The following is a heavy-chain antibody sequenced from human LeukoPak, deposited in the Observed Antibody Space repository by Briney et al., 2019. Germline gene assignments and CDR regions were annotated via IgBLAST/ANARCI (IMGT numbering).Heavy chain of an antibody. V-gene: IGHV3-48*03. CDR1: GFTFSSYE. J-gene: IGHJ5*02. D-gene: IGHD2-2*01. Sequence: GGSLRLSCAASGFTFSSYEMNWVRQAPGKWREWVSHISSSGSTIYYADSVKGRFTISRDNAKNSLYLQMNSLRAEDTAVYYCVRDKGCSSTRCHNWFDPWAREPWSPSPQ. CDR3: VRDKGCSSTRCHNWFDP. CDR2: ISSSGSTI.